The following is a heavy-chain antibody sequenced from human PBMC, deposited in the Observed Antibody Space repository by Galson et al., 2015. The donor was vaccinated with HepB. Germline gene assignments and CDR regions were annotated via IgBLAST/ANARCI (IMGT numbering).Heavy chain of an antibody. D-gene: IGHD1-26*01. CDR3: ATSAQSGSFQSFNY. Sequence: SVKVSCKASGGTFSSYAISWVRQAPGQGLEWMGGIIPIIGIPHYAQRFQGRVTITADKSTGTAFMELRALRSEDTAVFYCATSAQSGSFQSFNYWGLGTLVTVSS. V-gene: IGHV1-69*10. J-gene: IGHJ4*02. CDR1: GGTFSSYA. CDR2: IIPIIGIP.